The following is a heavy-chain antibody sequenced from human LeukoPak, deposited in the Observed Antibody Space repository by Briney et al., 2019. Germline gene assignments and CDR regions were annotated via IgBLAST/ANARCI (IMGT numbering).Heavy chain of an antibody. CDR3: ARDRGYNYYGSGSPRYYYYGMDV. D-gene: IGHD3-10*01. J-gene: IGHJ6*02. CDR1: AFTFSSYS. CDR2: ISSSSSTI. V-gene: IGHV3-48*02. Sequence: PGGSLRLSCAASAFTFSSYSMNWVRQAPGKGLGWVSYISSSSSTIYYADSVKGRFTISRDNAKNSLYLQMNSLRDEDTAVYYCARDRGYNYYGSGSPRYYYYGMDVWGQGTTVTVSS.